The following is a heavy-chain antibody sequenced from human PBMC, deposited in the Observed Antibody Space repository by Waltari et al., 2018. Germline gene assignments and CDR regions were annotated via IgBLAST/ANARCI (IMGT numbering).Heavy chain of an antibody. CDR3: ALSGCGYEYYYMGV. Sequence: DVHLVESGGGLVTPGGSLRLSCAASGFTFTSSTLNWVGRVPGKGLEWVESMSGSGEITYYADSVKGRVTISRDNDKSTLSLHIISLRADDTGVYYCALSGCGYEYYYMGVWGRGTTVTVSS. CDR2: MSGSGEIT. J-gene: IGHJ6*03. CDR1: GFTFTSST. D-gene: IGHD2-21*01. V-gene: IGHV3-21*06.